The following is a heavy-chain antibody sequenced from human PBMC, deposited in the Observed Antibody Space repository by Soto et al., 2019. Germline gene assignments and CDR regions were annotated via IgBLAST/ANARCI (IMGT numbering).Heavy chain of an antibody. J-gene: IGHJ4*02. CDR1: GFTFSSYA. V-gene: IGHV3-30-3*01. D-gene: IGHD6-19*01. CDR2: ISYDGSNK. CDR3: ARFGQGLSIDY. Sequence: QVQLVESGGGVVQPGRSLRLSCAASGFTFSSYAMHWVRQAPGKGLEWVAVISYDGSNKYYADSVKGRFTISRDNSKNTLYLQMNSLRAEETAVYYCARFGQGLSIDYWGQGTLVTVSS.